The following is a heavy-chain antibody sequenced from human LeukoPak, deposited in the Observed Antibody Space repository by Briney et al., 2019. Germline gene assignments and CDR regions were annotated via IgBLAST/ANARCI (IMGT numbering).Heavy chain of an antibody. CDR1: GFTFSSYE. CDR2: ISSSGSTI. CDR3: AREGIWFGDLGAGF. D-gene: IGHD3-10*01. V-gene: IGHV3-48*03. J-gene: IGHJ4*02. Sequence: GGSLRLSCAASGFTFSSYEMNWVRQAPGKGLEWVSYISSSGSTIYYADSVKGRFNISRDNANNSLYLQMNSLRVEHTAHYYGAREGIWFGDLGAGFWGQGTLVTVSS.